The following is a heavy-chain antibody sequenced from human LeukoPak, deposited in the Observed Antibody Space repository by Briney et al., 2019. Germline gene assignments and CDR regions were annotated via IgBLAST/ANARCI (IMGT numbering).Heavy chain of an antibody. V-gene: IGHV1-69*13. Sequence: ASVKVSCKASGGTFSSYAISWVRQAPGQGLEWMGGIIPIFGTANYAQKFRGRVTITADESTSTAYMELSSLRSEDTAVYYCARSITMIVVDLSEGWFDPWGQGTLVTVSS. CDR3: ARSITMIVVDLSEGWFDP. CDR2: IIPIFGTA. J-gene: IGHJ5*02. CDR1: GGTFSSYA. D-gene: IGHD3-22*01.